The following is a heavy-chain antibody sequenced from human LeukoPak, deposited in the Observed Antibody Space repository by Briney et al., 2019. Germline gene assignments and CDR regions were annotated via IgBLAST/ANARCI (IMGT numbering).Heavy chain of an antibody. V-gene: IGHV4-39*07. Sequence: SETLSLTCTVSGGSISSSNYQWGWIRQPPGKGLEWIGNIYYSGSTYYNPSLKSRVTIKVDTSKNQFSLQLSSVTAADTAVYYCAREWEFYDDAFDIWGQGTMVTVSS. J-gene: IGHJ3*02. D-gene: IGHD3-10*01. CDR2: IYYSGST. CDR1: GGSISSSNYQ. CDR3: AREWEFYDDAFDI.